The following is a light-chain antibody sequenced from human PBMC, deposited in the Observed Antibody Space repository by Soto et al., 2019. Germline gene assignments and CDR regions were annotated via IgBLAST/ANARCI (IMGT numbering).Light chain of an antibody. Sequence: QSVLTQSPSASASLGASVKLTCTLSSGHSSYAIAWCQQRPEKGPRYLMKLNSDGSHSKGDGIPDRFSGSRSGAERYLTISSLQSEDEADYYCQTWGTGIRVFCGGTKLTVL. CDR2: LNSDGSH. CDR3: QTWGTGIRV. CDR1: SGHSSYA. V-gene: IGLV4-69*01. J-gene: IGLJ3*02.